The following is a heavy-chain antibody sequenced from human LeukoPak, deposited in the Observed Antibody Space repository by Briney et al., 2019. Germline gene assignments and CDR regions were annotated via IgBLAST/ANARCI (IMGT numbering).Heavy chain of an antibody. CDR3: ARVSPNTVTTLQYFDY. CDR2: INSDGSST. D-gene: IGHD4-17*01. V-gene: IGHV3-74*01. CDR1: GFTFSSYW. Sequence: NPGGSLRLSCAASGFTFSSYWMHWVRQAPGKGLVWVSRINSDGSSTSYADSVKGRFTISRDNAKNSLYLQMNSLRAEDTAVYYCARVSPNTVTTLQYFDYWGQGTLVTVSS. J-gene: IGHJ4*02.